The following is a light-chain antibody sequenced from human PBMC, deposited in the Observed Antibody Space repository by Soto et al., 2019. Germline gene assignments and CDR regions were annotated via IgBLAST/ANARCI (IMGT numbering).Light chain of an antibody. CDR3: KKYGSSPPLFT. Sequence: EIVLTQSPGTLSLSPGERATLSCRASQSVSSSYLAWYQQKPGQAPRLLIYGASSRATGIPDRFSGSGSATDFTLTISRLEPEDFAVYNCKKYGSSPPLFTFGPGTKVDIK. CDR2: GAS. CDR1: QSVSSSY. J-gene: IGKJ3*01. V-gene: IGKV3-20*01.